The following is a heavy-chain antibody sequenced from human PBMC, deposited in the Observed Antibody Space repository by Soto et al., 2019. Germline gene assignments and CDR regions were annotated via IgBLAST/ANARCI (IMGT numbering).Heavy chain of an antibody. D-gene: IGHD2-21*02. Sequence: EVQLVESGGGLVKPGGSLRLSCAASGFTFSNYNMSWVRQAPGKGLEWVSFISSSGSHIYYADSVKGRFTISRDNAKNSLYLQMNSLRAEDTALYDCLCGGDCLAWGYWGQGTLVTVSS. V-gene: IGHV3-21*04. CDR2: ISSSGSHI. CDR3: LCGGDCLAWGY. CDR1: GFTFSNYN. J-gene: IGHJ4*02.